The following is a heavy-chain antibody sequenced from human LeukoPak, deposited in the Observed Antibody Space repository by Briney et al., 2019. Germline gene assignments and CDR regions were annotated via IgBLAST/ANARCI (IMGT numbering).Heavy chain of an antibody. D-gene: IGHD3-22*01. V-gene: IGHV3-53*01. CDR2: IYIGGST. CDR1: GFTVSSNY. Sequence: GGSLRLSCAASGFTVSSNYTSWVRQAPGRGLEWVSVIYIGGSTYYADSVKGRFTISRDNSKNTLYLQMNSLRAEDTAVYYCARGSRGYYFDYFDYWGQGTLVTVSS. J-gene: IGHJ4*02. CDR3: ARGSRGYYFDYFDY.